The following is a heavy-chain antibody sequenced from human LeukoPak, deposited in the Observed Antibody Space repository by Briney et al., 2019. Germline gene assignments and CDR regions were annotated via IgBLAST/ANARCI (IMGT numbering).Heavy chain of an antibody. J-gene: IGHJ4*02. CDR1: GYTFTGYY. D-gene: IGHD3-10*01. CDR3: ARALYGSGSYYSDF. CDR2: INPNSGDT. Sequence: ASVKVSCKASGYTFTGYYMHWVRQAPGQGLEWMGWINPNSGDTNYAQKFQGRVTLTRDTSINTAYMELSRLKSDDTALYYCARALYGSGSYYSDFWGQGTLVTVSS. V-gene: IGHV1-2*02.